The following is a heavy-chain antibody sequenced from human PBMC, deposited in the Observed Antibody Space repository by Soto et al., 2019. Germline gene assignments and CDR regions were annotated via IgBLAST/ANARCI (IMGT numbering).Heavy chain of an antibody. D-gene: IGHD2-2*01. CDR1: GFTFSSYA. J-gene: IGHJ4*02. V-gene: IGHV3-30-3*01. Sequence: PGGSLRLSCAASGFTFSSYAMHWVRQAPGKGLGWVAVISYDGSNKYYADSVKGRFTISRDNSKNTLYLQMNSLRAEDTAVYYCASVRMPDYWGQGTLVTVSS. CDR2: ISYDGSNK. CDR3: ASVRMPDY.